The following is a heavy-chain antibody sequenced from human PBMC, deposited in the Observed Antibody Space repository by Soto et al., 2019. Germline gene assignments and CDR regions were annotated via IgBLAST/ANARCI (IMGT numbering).Heavy chain of an antibody. D-gene: IGHD4-17*01. CDR3: ARGYNGDYRISDAFDI. CDR1: GGTFSSYA. V-gene: IGHV1-69*06. J-gene: IGHJ3*02. Sequence: QVQLVQSGAEVKKPGSSVKVSCKASGGTFSSYAISWVRQAPGQGLEWMGGIIPIFGTANYAQKFQGRVTITADKSTSTAYMELSSLRSEDTAVYYYARGYNGDYRISDAFDIWGQGTMVTVSS. CDR2: IIPIFGTA.